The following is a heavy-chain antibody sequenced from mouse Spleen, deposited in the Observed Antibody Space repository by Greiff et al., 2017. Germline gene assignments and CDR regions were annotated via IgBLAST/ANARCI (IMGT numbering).Heavy chain of an antibody. D-gene: IGHD2-3*01. CDR3: AREDGYYAMDY. V-gene: IGHV1-82*01. CDR2: IYPGDGDT. Sequence: LQESGPELVKPGASVKISCKASGYAFSSSWMNWVKQRPGKGLEWIGRIYPGDGDTNYNGKFKGKATLTADKSSSTAYMQLSSLTSEDSAVYFCAREDGYYAMDYWGQGTSVTVSS. CDR1: GYAFSSSW. J-gene: IGHJ4*01.